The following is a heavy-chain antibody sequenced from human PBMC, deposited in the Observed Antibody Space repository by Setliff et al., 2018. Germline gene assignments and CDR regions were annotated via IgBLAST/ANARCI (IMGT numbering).Heavy chain of an antibody. CDR1: GGSISSSSYY. CDR3: ARGSVEYYYGSGYYYYGMDV. CDR2: IYYSGST. D-gene: IGHD3-10*01. V-gene: IGHV4-39*07. J-gene: IGHJ6*02. Sequence: SETLSLTCTVSGGSISSSSYYWGWIRQPPGKGLEWIGSIYYSGSTYYNPSLKSRVTISVDTSKNQFSLKLSSVTAADTAVYYCARGSVEYYYGSGYYYYGMDVWGQGTTVTVSS.